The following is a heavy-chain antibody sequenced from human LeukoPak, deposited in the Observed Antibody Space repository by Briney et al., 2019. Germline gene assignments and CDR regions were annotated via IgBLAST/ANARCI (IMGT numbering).Heavy chain of an antibody. V-gene: IGHV1-69*13. J-gene: IGHJ5*02. Sequence: GASVKVSCKASGGTFSSYAISWVRQAPGQGLEWMGGIIPIFGTANYAQKFQGRVTITADESTSTAYMELRSLRSDDTAVYYCGRVATIGSGWFDPWGQGTLVTVSS. CDR3: GRVATIGSGWFDP. CDR2: IIPIFGTA. CDR1: GGTFSSYA. D-gene: IGHD5-12*01.